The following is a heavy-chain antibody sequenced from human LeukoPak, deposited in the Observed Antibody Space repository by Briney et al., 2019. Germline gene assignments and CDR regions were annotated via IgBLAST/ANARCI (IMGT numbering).Heavy chain of an antibody. CDR3: AREPVAGLYYFDY. V-gene: IGHV4-39*07. Sequence: SETLSLTCTVSGGSISSSSYYWGCIRQPPGKGLEWIGSIYYSGSTYYNPSLKSRVTISVDTSKNQFSLKLSSVTAADTAVYYCAREPVAGLYYFDYWGQGTLVTVSS. J-gene: IGHJ4*02. CDR1: GGSISSSSYY. D-gene: IGHD6-19*01. CDR2: IYYSGST.